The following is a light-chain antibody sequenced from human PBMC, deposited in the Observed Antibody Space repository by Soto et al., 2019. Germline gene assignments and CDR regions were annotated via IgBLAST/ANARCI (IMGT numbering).Light chain of an antibody. J-gene: IGKJ2*04. V-gene: IGKV3D-20*01. Sequence: PGDRATLSCGASQRVSSSYLAWYQQKPGLAPRLLIYDASSRATGIPDRFSGSGSGTDFTLTISRLEPEDFAVYYCQQYGISPGSFGQGTKLEIK. CDR2: DAS. CDR1: QRVSSSY. CDR3: QQYGISPGS.